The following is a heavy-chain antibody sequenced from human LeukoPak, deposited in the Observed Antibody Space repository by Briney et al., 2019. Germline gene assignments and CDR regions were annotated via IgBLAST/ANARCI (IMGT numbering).Heavy chain of an antibody. J-gene: IGHJ4*02. D-gene: IGHD1-26*01. CDR1: GYTFTGYY. CDR2: INPNSGGT. V-gene: IGHV1-2*06. Sequence: ASVKVSCKASGYTFTGYYMHWVRQAPGQGLEWMGRINPNSGGTNYAQKFQGRVTMTRDTSISTAYLQWSSLKASDTAMYYCARRSGYGGGRGLGFFDYWGQGTLVTVSS. CDR3: ARRSGYGGGRGLGFFDY.